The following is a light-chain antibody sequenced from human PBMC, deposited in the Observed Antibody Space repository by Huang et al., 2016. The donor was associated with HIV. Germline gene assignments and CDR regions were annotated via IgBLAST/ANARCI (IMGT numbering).Light chain of an antibody. Sequence: EIVMTQSPATLSVSPVERATRSCRAIQNINTNLAWYQQKPGQAPRLLLYGSSNRAAVTTSRFSGSVSGKELTRTVTSLQSEDFAVYYCQHYNNCRGYTFGQGTELEIK. J-gene: IGKJ2*01. CDR1: QNINTN. CDR3: QHYNNCRGYT. CDR2: GSS. V-gene: IGKV3-15*01.